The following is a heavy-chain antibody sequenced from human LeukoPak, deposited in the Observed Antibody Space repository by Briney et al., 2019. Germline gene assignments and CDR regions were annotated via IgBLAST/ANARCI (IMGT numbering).Heavy chain of an antibody. CDR2: IAFDGSRK. D-gene: IGHD3-9*01. Sequence: GGSLRLFCAASGYTFSGYGMHWVRQAPGKGLEWVTGIAFDGSRKHYADSVKGRFTISRDNARNTMDLQMNSLGVEDTAVYHCTRYASARFDPWGHGTLVIVSS. V-gene: IGHV3-30*03. J-gene: IGHJ5*02. CDR1: GYTFSGYG. CDR3: TRYASARFDP.